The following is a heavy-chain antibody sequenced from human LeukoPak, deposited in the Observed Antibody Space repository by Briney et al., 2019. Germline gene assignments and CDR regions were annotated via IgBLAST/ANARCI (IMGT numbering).Heavy chain of an antibody. Sequence: GGSLRLSCEGSAFIFSGHWMNWVRQAPGKGLEWVGIINQDGGRIGYGDSVKGRFTISRDNAKNSLYLQMNSLRAEDTAVYYCARGPAGGAYDLWGHGTMVTVSS. CDR2: INQDGGRI. CDR1: AFIFSGHW. J-gene: IGHJ3*01. CDR3: ARGPAGGAYDL. V-gene: IGHV3-7*03.